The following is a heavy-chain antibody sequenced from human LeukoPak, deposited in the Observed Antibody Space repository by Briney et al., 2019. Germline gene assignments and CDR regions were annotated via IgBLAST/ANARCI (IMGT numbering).Heavy chain of an antibody. D-gene: IGHD3-22*01. V-gene: IGHV3-30*18. J-gene: IGHJ4*02. CDR3: AKDRDDSSGYYYFDY. CDR1: GFTFSSYG. CDR2: ISYDGSNK. Sequence: GRSLRLSCAASGFTFSSYGMHWVRQAPGKGLEWVAVISYDGSNKYYADSVKGRFTISRDNSKNTLYLQMNSLRAEDTAVYYCAKDRDDSSGYYYFDYWGQGTLVTVSS.